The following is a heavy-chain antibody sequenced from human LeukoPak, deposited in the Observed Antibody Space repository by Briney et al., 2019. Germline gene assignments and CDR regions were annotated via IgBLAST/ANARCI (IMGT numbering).Heavy chain of an antibody. J-gene: IGHJ4*02. D-gene: IGHD5-24*01. CDR3: ARRRHDTEITYRNWYFDY. V-gene: IGHV3-23*01. CDR2: ISSGAGTT. Sequence: GGSLRLSCAASGFTFSSFGMSWVRQVPGKGLEWVSSISSGAGTTYYADSVKGRFTISRDNSKNSLYLQMASLRAEDTAVYYCARRRHDTEITYRNWYFDYWGQGTLVTVSS. CDR1: GFTFSSFG.